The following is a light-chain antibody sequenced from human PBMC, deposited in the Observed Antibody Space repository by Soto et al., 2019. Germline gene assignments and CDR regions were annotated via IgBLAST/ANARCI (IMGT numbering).Light chain of an antibody. Sequence: DILMTQSPSSLSASVGDRVTLTCRAGQSISSYLNWYQQKPGKVPELLIYAASNLQSGVPTRFSGSGSGTDFTLTISSLQPEDFATYYCQQSYSNRWTFGQGTRVEIK. CDR2: AAS. J-gene: IGKJ1*01. V-gene: IGKV1-39*01. CDR3: QQSYSNRWT. CDR1: QSISSY.